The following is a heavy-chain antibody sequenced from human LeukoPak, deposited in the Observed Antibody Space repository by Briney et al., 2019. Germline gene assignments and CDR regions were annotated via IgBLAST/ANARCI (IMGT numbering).Heavy chain of an antibody. V-gene: IGHV4-39*01. J-gene: IGHJ4*02. D-gene: IGHD3-22*01. CDR1: GGSINRGGHY. Sequence: SETLSLTCTVSGGSINRGGHYWAWIRQTPGKGLEWIGTINHSGRTYYNPSVESRVTMSIDTSENQFSLKLASVTAADTAVYFCVNYYDSRGYYLFEFWGQGMLVTVSS. CDR2: INHSGRT. CDR3: VNYYDSRGYYLFEF.